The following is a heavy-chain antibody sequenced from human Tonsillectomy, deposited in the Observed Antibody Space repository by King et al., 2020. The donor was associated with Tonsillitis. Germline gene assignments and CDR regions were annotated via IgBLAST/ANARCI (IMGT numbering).Heavy chain of an antibody. D-gene: IGHD3-10*01. CDR3: AREGAITMVRGVPLDY. J-gene: IGHJ4*02. V-gene: IGHV4-30-4*01. CDR1: GASISSGDYY. CDR2: IYYSGST. Sequence: VQLQQSGPGLVKPSQTLSLTCTVSGASISSGDYYWSWIRQTPGKGLEWIGYIYYSGSTYYNPSLKSRLTMSVDTSKNQFSLNLTSVTAADTAVYYCAREGAITMVRGVPLDYWGQGTLVTVSS.